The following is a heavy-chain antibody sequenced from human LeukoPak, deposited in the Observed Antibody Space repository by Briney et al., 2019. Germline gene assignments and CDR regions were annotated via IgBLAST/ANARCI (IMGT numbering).Heavy chain of an antibody. CDR3: ARDKNKVVVVAATEEFDP. CDR1: GYTFTSYG. Sequence: ASVKVSCKASGYTFTSYGISWVRQAPGQGLEWMGWISAYNGNTNYAQKLQGRVTMTTDTSTSTAYMELRSLRSDDTAVYYCARDKNKVVVVAATEEFDPWSQGTLVTVSS. V-gene: IGHV1-18*01. CDR2: ISAYNGNT. D-gene: IGHD2-15*01. J-gene: IGHJ5*02.